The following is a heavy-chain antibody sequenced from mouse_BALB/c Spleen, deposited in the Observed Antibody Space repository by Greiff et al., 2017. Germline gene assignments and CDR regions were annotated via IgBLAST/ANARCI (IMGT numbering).Heavy chain of an antibody. CDR3: ARDAYYGIYYAMDY. J-gene: IGHJ4*01. CDR2: IWAGGST. Sequence: QVQLQQSGPGLVAPSQSLSITCTVSGFSLTSYGVHWVRQPPGKGLEWLGVIWAGGSTNYNSALMSRLSISKDNSKSQVFFKMNSLQANDTAIYYCARDAYYGIYYAMDYWGQGTSVTVSS. D-gene: IGHD2-10*01. CDR1: GFSLTSYG. V-gene: IGHV2-9*02.